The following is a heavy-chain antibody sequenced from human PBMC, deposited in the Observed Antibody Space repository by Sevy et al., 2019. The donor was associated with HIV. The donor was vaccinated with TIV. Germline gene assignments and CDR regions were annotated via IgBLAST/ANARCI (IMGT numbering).Heavy chain of an antibody. D-gene: IGHD3-22*01. CDR2: FDPEDGET. CDR3: ATTKDYYDGSGYPVDH. J-gene: IGHJ4*02. Sequence: ASVKVSCKDSGYTLTALSMHRVRQAPGKGLEWMGTFDPEDGETRFAQKFQGRVTMTEDTSPGIAYMKLSSLRSEDTAVDFCATTKDYYDGSGYPVDHWGQGALVTVSS. V-gene: IGHV1-24*01. CDR1: GYTLTALS.